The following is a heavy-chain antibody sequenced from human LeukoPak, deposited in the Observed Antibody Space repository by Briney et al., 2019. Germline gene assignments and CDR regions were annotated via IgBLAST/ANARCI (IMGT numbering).Heavy chain of an antibody. CDR1: GGSLSSSSYY. Sequence: SETLSLTCTVSGGSLSSSSYYWGWIRQPPGKGLEWIGSMYYSGGTYYNPSLKSRVTISADTPKNQFSLKLISVTAADTAVYYCASTTGAAATRTYWYFDLWGRGTLVTVSS. CDR3: ASTTGAAATRTYWYFDL. J-gene: IGHJ2*01. D-gene: IGHD6-13*01. CDR2: MYYSGGT. V-gene: IGHV4-39*01.